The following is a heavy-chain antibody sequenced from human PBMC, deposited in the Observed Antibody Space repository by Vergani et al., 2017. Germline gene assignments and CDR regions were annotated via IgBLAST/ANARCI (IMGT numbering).Heavy chain of an antibody. CDR3: ARGDYGILTGYRY. Sequence: QVQVGEGGAEVKKSGASVKVSCKTSGYTFSNYYMHWVRQAPGQGLEWMGIINPSGGHTNYAQKFQGRVTMTRDTSTSTVYMELSSLRSEDTAIYYCARGDYGILTGYRYWGQGTLVTVSA. CDR2: INPSGGHT. V-gene: IGHV1-46*03. D-gene: IGHD3-9*01. CDR1: GYTFSNYY. J-gene: IGHJ4*02.